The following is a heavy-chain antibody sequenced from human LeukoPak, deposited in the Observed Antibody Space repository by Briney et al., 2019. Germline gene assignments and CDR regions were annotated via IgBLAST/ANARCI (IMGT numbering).Heavy chain of an antibody. J-gene: IGHJ4*02. V-gene: IGHV4-59*01. CDR1: GGSISSYY. D-gene: IGHD5-18*01. Sequence: SVTLSLTCTVSGGSISSYYWSWIRQPPGKGLEWIGYIYYSGSTNYNPSLKSRVTISVDTSKNQFSLKLSSVTAADTAVYYCARGRYSDFDYWGQGTLVTVSS. CDR2: IYYSGST. CDR3: ARGRYSDFDY.